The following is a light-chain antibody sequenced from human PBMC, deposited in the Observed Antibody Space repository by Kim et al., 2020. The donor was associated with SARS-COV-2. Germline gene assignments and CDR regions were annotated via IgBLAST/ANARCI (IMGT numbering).Light chain of an antibody. J-gene: IGKJ4*01. Sequence: LSPGERATLSCRASQSVRSLLAWYQQKPGQAPRLLIYDAFNRATGIPARFSGSGSGTDFTLTISRLEPEDFAVYYCQQRSAWPLTFGGGTKVDIK. CDR1: QSVRSL. CDR3: QQRSAWPLT. V-gene: IGKV3-11*01. CDR2: DAF.